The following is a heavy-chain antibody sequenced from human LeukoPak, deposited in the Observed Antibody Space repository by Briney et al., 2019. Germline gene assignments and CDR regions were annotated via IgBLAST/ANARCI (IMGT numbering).Heavy chain of an antibody. CDR3: ARRDCRSTSCYNANYGLDV. Sequence: ASVKVSCKASGYTFTGYYIHWVRQAPGQGLEWMGWINPNSGGTKYAQKFQGRVTMTRDTSISTAYMELSRLRSDDTAVYYCARRDCRSTSCYNANYGLDVWGQGTTVTVSS. D-gene: IGHD2-2*02. CDR2: INPNSGGT. CDR1: GYTFTGYY. J-gene: IGHJ6*02. V-gene: IGHV1-2*02.